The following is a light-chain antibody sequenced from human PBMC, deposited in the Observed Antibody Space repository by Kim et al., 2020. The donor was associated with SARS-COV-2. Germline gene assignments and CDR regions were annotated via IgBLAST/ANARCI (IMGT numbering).Light chain of an antibody. V-gene: IGKV3-20*01. CDR1: RSVSSSF. J-gene: IGKJ1*01. CDR3: QHYDTSRS. CDR2: GAS. Sequence: LSAGGGATPCCRARRSVSSSFLGWYQQNPSHAPRLRIYGASSRTTRIPNRFSGSGSRTDFTLTISRLEPEDSAVYYCQHYDTSRSFGQGTKVDIK.